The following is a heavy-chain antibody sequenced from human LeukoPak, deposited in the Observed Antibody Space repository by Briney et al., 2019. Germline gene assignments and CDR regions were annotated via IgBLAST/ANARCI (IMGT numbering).Heavy chain of an antibody. CDR2: ISSTSGTI. Sequence: GGSLRLSCAASGFTFSSYSMNWVRQAPGKGLEWISYISSTSGTIYYSDSVKGRFTISRDNAKNSLYLQMNSLRAEDTAVYYCAELGITMIGGVWGKGTTVTISS. CDR3: AELGITMIGGV. D-gene: IGHD3-10*02. V-gene: IGHV3-48*04. CDR1: GFTFSSYS. J-gene: IGHJ6*04.